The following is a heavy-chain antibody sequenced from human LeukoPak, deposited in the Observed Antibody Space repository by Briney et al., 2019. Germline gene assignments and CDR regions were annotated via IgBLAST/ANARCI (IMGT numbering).Heavy chain of an antibody. CDR2: IIPIFGTA. D-gene: IGHD3-10*01. V-gene: IGHV1-69*06. CDR1: GGTFSSYA. Sequence: GASVKVSCKASGGTFSSYAISWVRQAPGQGLEWMGGIIPIFGTANYAQKFQGRVTITADKSTSTAYMELSSLRSEDTAVYYCARAGFGELLFDYWGQGSLVTVSS. CDR3: ARAGFGELLFDY. J-gene: IGHJ4*02.